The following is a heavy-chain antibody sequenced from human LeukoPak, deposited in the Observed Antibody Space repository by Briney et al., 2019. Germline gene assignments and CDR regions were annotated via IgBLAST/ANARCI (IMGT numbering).Heavy chain of an antibody. CDR2: IRYDGSNK. D-gene: IGHD3-10*01. J-gene: IGHJ4*02. CDR1: GFTFSSYG. CDR3: ARSGGDSRGNEIDY. V-gene: IGHV3-30*02. Sequence: PGGSLRLSCAASGFTFSSYGMHWVRQAPGKGLEWVAFIRYDGSNKYYADSVKGRFTISRDNSKNTLYLQMNSLRAEDTAVYYCARSGGDSRGNEIDYWGQGTLVTVSS.